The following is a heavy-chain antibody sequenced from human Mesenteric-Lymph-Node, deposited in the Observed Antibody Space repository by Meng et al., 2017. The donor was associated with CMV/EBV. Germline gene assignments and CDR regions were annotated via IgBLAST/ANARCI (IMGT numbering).Heavy chain of an antibody. D-gene: IGHD2-15*01. V-gene: IGHV3-30-3*01. Sequence: GGSLRLSCAASGFTFSSYAMHWVRQAPGKGLEWVAVISYDGSNKYYADSVKGRFTISRDNSKNTLYLQMNSLRAEDTAVYYCARDQRMVVRTYYYYYGMDVWGQGTTVTVSS. CDR1: GFTFSSYA. CDR3: ARDQRMVVRTYYYYYGMDV. J-gene: IGHJ6*02. CDR2: ISYDGSNK.